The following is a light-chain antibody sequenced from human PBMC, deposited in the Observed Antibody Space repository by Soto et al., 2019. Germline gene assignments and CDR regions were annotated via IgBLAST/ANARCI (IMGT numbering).Light chain of an antibody. J-gene: IGLJ1*01. V-gene: IGLV2-11*01. CDR2: DVS. CDR3: CSYAGSYTYV. Sequence: QSVLTQPASVSGSPGQSITISCTGTISDVGGYNYVSWYQQHPGKAPKLMIYDVSKRPSGVPDRFSGSKSGNTASLTISGLKAEDEADYYCCSYAGSYTYVFGTGTKVTVL. CDR1: ISDVGGYNY.